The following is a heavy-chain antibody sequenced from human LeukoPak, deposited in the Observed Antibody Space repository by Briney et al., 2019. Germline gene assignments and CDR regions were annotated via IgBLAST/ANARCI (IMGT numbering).Heavy chain of an antibody. CDR1: GFSFNNYA. V-gene: IGHV3-23*01. CDR3: AKCYSSGWRDYYYYYMDV. CDR2: ISAGATRT. D-gene: IGHD6-19*01. J-gene: IGHJ6*03. Sequence: GGSLRLSCVASGFSFNNYAMSWVRQAPGKGLEWVSGISAGATRTYYADSVKGRFTISRDNSKNTLYLQMNSLRAEDTAVYYCAKCYSSGWRDYYYYYMDVWGKGTTVTVSS.